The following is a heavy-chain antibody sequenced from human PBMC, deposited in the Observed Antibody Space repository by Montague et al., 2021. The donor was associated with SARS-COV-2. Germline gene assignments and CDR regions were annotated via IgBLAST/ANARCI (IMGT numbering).Heavy chain of an antibody. V-gene: IGHV3-23*01. CDR2: ISGGNT. CDR3: ARVWRGIDGSRDY. Sequence: SLRLSCAASGFTFSNYPMTWVRQAPGKGLEWVSGISGGNTNYADSATDRFSIYSDNTKNTLYLHMNSLVAEDKAAYYCARVWRGIDGSRDYWGQGTLVIVSS. CDR1: GFTFSNYP. J-gene: IGHJ4*02. D-gene: IGHD5-24*01.